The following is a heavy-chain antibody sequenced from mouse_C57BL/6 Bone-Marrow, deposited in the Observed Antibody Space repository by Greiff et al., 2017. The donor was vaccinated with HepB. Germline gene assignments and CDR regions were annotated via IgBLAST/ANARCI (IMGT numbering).Heavy chain of an antibody. CDR1: GYSFTSYY. V-gene: IGHV1-66*01. Sequence: QVQLQQSGPELVKPGASVKISCKASGYSFTSYYIHWVKQRPGQGLEWIGWIYPGSGNTKYNEKFKGKATLTADTSSSTAYMQLSSLTSEDSAVYYCARCRWLPYYFDYWGQGTTLTVSS. J-gene: IGHJ2*01. CDR3: ARCRWLPYYFDY. D-gene: IGHD2-3*01. CDR2: IYPGSGNT.